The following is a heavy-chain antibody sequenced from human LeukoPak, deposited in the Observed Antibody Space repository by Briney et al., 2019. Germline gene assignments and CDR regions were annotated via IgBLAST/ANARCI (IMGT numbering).Heavy chain of an antibody. Sequence: SETLSLTCTVSGGSISRYYWSWIRQPPGKGLEWFGYVSDSGTTNYNQSLKSRVTISVDTSKNQFSLKLSSVTAADTAVYYCARHFFYGSGPNWFDPWGQGTLVTVSS. D-gene: IGHD3-10*01. J-gene: IGHJ5*02. CDR2: VSDSGTT. CDR1: GGSISRYY. V-gene: IGHV4-59*08. CDR3: ARHFFYGSGPNWFDP.